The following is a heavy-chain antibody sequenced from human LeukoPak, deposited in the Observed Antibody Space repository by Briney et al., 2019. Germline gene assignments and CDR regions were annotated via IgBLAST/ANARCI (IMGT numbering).Heavy chain of an antibody. CDR2: ISSSSSYI. Sequence: GGSLRLSFAASGFTFNSYSMNWVRQAPGKGLEWVSSISSSSSYIYYADSVKGRFTISRDNAQNSLYLQMNSLRAEDTAVYYCARVKGVYDASGVDYWGQGTLVTVSS. CDR1: GFTFNSYS. V-gene: IGHV3-21*01. CDR3: ARVKGVYDASGVDY. J-gene: IGHJ4*02. D-gene: IGHD5/OR15-5a*01.